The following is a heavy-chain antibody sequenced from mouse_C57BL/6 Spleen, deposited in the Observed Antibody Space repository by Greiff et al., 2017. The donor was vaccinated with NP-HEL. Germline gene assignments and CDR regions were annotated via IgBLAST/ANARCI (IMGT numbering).Heavy chain of an antibody. CDR3: ARGSYDGSSWGYFDV. V-gene: IGHV1-75*01. Sequence: QVQLKESGPELVKPGASVKISCKASGYTFTDYYINWVKQRPGQGLEWIGWIFPGSGSTYYNEKFKGKATLTVDKSSSTAYMLLSSLTSEDSAVYFCARGSYDGSSWGYFDVWGTGTTVTVSS. CDR1: GYTFTDYY. D-gene: IGHD1-1*01. J-gene: IGHJ1*03. CDR2: IFPGSGST.